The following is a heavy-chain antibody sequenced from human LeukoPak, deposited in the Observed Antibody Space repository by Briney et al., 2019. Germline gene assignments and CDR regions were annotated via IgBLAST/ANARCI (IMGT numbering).Heavy chain of an antibody. D-gene: IGHD1-26*01. V-gene: IGHV3-23*01. CDR2: ISGTGGTT. CDR1: GFTFNNYA. Sequence: PGGSLRLSCAASGFTFNNYAMTWVRQAPGKGLEWVSAISGTGGTTYYADSVKGRFTISRDNSKDTLYLQMNSLRAEDTAVYYCAKTLGSEGAFDIWGQGTMVTVSS. J-gene: IGHJ3*02. CDR3: AKTLGSEGAFDI.